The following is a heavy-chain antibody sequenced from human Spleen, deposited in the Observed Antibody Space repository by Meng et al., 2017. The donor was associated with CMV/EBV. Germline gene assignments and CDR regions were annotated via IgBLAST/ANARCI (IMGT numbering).Heavy chain of an antibody. D-gene: IGHD6-13*01. J-gene: IGHJ4*02. CDR2: INPNSGGT. CDR1: GYTFTGNN. Sequence: GESLKISCKGSGYTFTGNNIHWGRQAPGQGLEWMGWINPNSGGTKYAQKFQGRVTMTRDTSISTAYMELGRLRSDDTAVYYCARDLRQAKGYIGYWGQGTLVTVSS. V-gene: IGHV1-2*02. CDR3: ARDLRQAKGYIGY.